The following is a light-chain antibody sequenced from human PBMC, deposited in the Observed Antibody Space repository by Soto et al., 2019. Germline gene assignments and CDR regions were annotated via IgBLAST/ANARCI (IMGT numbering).Light chain of an antibody. J-gene: IGKJ2*01. CDR1: QTINSRV. V-gene: IGKV3-20*01. CDR2: GAS. CDR3: QQYDT. Sequence: EIVLTQSPGTLSLSPGERATLSCRASQTINSRVLAWHQQRPGQAPRLLLYGASSRATGIPDRFTGSGSGTDFTLTISRLEPEDFAVYYCQQYDTFGQGTKLEIK.